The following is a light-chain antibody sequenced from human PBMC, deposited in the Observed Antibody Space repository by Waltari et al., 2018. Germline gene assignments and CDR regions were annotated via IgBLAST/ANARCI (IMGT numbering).Light chain of an antibody. J-gene: IGKJ4*01. CDR2: DTS. CDR1: QSSSNY. Sequence: EIALTPSPATLSLSPGARATLSCSASQSSSNYFAWYQQKRRQAPRLLLYDTSNRATVIPARFSGSGSGTVFTLTISSLEPEDFAVYYCHQRSDWGTFGGGTKVEI. V-gene: IGKV3-11*01. CDR3: HQRSDWGT.